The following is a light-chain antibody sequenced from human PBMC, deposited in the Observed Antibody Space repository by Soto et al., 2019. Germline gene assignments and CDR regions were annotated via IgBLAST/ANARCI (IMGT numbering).Light chain of an antibody. Sequence: ALTQSPATLSLSPGESATLSCRASQNVGNNLAWYQQKSGQAPRLLIYAASDRATGVPARFSGRMSGTDFTLTISSLEPEDFATYFCQQRSRWPRGTFGRGTKLE. CDR3: QQRSRWPRGT. V-gene: IGKV3-11*01. CDR1: QNVGNN. J-gene: IGKJ2*02. CDR2: AAS.